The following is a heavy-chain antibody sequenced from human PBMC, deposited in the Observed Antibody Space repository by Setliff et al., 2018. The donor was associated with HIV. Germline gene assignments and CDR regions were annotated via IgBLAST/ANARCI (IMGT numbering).Heavy chain of an antibody. Sequence: SETLSLTCYVTDDPISSYYWSWVRQPAGKGLEWIGRLYVSGDTNYNPSLKSRVTMSLDTSKKHFSLKLSSVTAADTAVYYCARVQMAYAAFDVWGQGTMVTVSS. V-gene: IGHV4-4*07. D-gene: IGHD4-17*01. CDR3: ARVQMAYAAFDV. CDR1: DDPISSYY. CDR2: LYVSGDT. J-gene: IGHJ3*01.